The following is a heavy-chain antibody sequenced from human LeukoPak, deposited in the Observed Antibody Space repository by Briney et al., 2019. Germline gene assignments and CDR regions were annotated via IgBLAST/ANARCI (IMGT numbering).Heavy chain of an antibody. D-gene: IGHD3-3*01. CDR2: ISGSGGST. J-gene: IGHJ4*02. V-gene: IGHV3-23*01. CDR3: AKDTYDFWSGYFDY. CDR1: GFTFSSYA. Sequence: PGGSLRLSCAASGFTFSSYAMSWVRQAPGKGLEWVSAISGSGGSTYYVDSVKGRFTISRDNSKNTLYLQMNSLRAEDTAVYYCAKDTYDFWSGYFDYWGQGTLVTVSS.